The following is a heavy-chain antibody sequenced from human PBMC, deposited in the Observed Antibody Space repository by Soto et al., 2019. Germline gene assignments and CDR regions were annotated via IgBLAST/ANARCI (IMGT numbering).Heavy chain of an antibody. CDR1: GYTFSGFY. CDR2: INPNSGGT. V-gene: IGHV1-2*02. J-gene: IGHJ4*02. D-gene: IGHD6-19*01. Sequence: ASVKVSCKASGYTFSGFYMHWVRQAPGQGLEWMGWINPNSGGTKSAEKLQGRVTMTRDTSISTAYMELSRLTSDDTAVYYCASAAVTGTAGLDFWGQGTQVTVSS. CDR3: ASAAVTGTAGLDF.